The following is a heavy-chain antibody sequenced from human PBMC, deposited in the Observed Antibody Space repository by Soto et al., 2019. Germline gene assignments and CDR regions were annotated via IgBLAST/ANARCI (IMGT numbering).Heavy chain of an antibody. CDR3: AHTTSGYYFPYFQL. D-gene: IGHD3-22*01. J-gene: IGHJ1*01. CDR1: GFSISTSGVS. CDR2: IYWNEDK. Sequence: QITLKESGPTLAKPTQTVTLTCTFSGFSISTSGVSVGWFRQPPGKALEWLALIYWNEDKRYTPSLKSRLTITKDTSKDHVVLSMTNMDPADTAPYFCAHTTSGYYFPYFQLWGQGTLVTVSS. V-gene: IGHV2-5*01.